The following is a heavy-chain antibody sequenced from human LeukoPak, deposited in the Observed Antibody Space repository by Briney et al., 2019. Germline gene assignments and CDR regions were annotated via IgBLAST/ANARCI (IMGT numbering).Heavy chain of an antibody. CDR1: GISIGDYA. CDR2: IRSKAYGGAT. Sequence: GGSLRLSCTASGISIGDYAMSWFRQAPGKGLEWVSLIRSKAYGGATEYAASVEGRFTISRDDSKSIAYLQMNSLKTEDTAVYYCTKSRFYDYVWGGSWGQGTLVTVSS. V-gene: IGHV3-49*03. J-gene: IGHJ5*02. D-gene: IGHD3-16*01. CDR3: TKSRFYDYVWGGS.